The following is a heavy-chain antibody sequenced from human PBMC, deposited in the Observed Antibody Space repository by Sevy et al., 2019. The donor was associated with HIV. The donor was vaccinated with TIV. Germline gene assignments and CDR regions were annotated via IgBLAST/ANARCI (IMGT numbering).Heavy chain of an antibody. J-gene: IGHJ4*02. D-gene: IGHD3-22*01. CDR3: ARWRRLGMIVVEHGFDY. CDR1: GGSISSGDYY. Sequence: SETLSLTCTVSGGSISSGDYYWSWIRQPPGKGLEWIGYIYYSGSTYYNPSLKSRVTISVDTSKNQFSLKLSSVTAADTAVYYCARWRRLGMIVVEHGFDYWGQGTLVTVSS. V-gene: IGHV4-30-4*01. CDR2: IYYSGST.